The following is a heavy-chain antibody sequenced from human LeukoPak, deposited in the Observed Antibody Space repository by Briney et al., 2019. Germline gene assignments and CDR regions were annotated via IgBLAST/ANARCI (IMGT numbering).Heavy chain of an antibody. CDR2: ISGSGGST. Sequence: GGSLRLSCAASGFTFSSYAMSWVRQAPGKGLEWVSAISGSGGSTYYADSVKGRFTISRDNSKNTLYLQMNSLRAEDTAVYYCAREGYSSGWYYNNWFDLWGQGTLVTVSS. D-gene: IGHD6-19*01. CDR3: AREGYSSGWYYNNWFDL. J-gene: IGHJ5*02. V-gene: IGHV3-23*01. CDR1: GFTFSSYA.